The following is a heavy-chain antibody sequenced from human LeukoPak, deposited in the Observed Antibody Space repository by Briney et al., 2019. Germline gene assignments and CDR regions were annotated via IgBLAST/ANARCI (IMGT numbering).Heavy chain of an antibody. D-gene: IGHD3-9*01. Sequence: ASVKVSCKASGYTFTSYGTSWVRQAPGQGLEWMGWISGYNGHTNYAQRLQGRVTMTTDTSTSTAYMELRSLRSDDTALYYCARDGHDILTGYYKGAFDIWGQGTMVTVSS. CDR2: ISGYNGHT. J-gene: IGHJ3*02. CDR3: ARDGHDILTGYYKGAFDI. V-gene: IGHV1-18*01. CDR1: GYTFTSYG.